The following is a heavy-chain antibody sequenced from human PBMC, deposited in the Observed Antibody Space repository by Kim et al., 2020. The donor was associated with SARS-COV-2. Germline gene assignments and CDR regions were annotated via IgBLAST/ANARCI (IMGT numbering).Heavy chain of an antibody. CDR2: ISGSGGST. D-gene: IGHD3-22*01. CDR1: GFTFSSYA. V-gene: IGHV3-23*01. Sequence: GGSLRLSCAASGFTFSSYAMSWVRQAPGKGLEWVSAISGSGGSTYYADSVKGRFTISRDNSKNTLYLQMNSLRAEDTAVYYCAKDLNYYDSSGYYNWFDPWGQGTLVTVYS. J-gene: IGHJ5*02. CDR3: AKDLNYYDSSGYYNWFDP.